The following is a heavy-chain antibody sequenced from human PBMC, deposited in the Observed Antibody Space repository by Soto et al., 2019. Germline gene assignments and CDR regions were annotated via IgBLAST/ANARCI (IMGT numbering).Heavy chain of an antibody. Sequence: EVQLVESGGGLVHPGGSLRLSCVVSGFTFSGYWMHWVRQAPGKGLECVANIHQNGTEIYYVDSVKGRFTISRDNAKNSLYLHMNSLRAEDTAVYYCLGSGSFSLWGQGTLVTVSS. CDR3: LGSGSFSL. CDR2: IHQNGTEI. V-gene: IGHV3-7*01. D-gene: IGHD3-10*01. J-gene: IGHJ4*02. CDR1: GFTFSGYW.